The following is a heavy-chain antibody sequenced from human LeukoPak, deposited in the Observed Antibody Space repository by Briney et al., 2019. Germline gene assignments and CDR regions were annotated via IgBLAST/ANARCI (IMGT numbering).Heavy chain of an antibody. J-gene: IGHJ4*02. CDR2: INEDGTGA. V-gene: IGHV3-74*01. CDR3: VRVPTNSYGFGQ. CDR1: GFSLSTSW. D-gene: IGHD5-18*01. Sequence: AGGSLRLSCAASGFSLSTSWMHSVRQAPGKGLVWVAHINEDGTGASHADSVKGRFTISRDNAKNTLYLQMNGLRVDDTAVYYCVRVPTNSYGFGQWGQGSLVTVSS.